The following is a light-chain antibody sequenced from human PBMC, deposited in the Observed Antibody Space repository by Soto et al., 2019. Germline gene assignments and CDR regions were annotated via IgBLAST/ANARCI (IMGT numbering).Light chain of an antibody. CDR2: AAS. CDR1: QGISSS. V-gene: IGKV1-8*01. J-gene: IGKJ2*01. Sequence: AIRMTQSPSSFSASTGDRVPITCRASQGISSSLAWYQQKPGKDPKLLIYAASTLQSGVPSRLSGSGAGTDFTLTISCLQSEDVATYYCQQYDSYPPTFGQGTKLEIK. CDR3: QQYDSYPPT.